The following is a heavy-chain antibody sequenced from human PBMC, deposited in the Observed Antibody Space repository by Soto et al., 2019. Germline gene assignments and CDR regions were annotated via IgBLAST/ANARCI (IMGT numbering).Heavy chain of an antibody. CDR1: GFTFGIYA. J-gene: IGHJ4*02. V-gene: IGHV3-23*01. Sequence: EDHLLESGGGLVQPGGSLRLSCAASGFTFGIYAMAWVRQAPGKGLEWVSGISSDGGFKGYIDSVRGRFTISRDNSNSRLYLQMNSLRAADTAIYYCAKYTRTEHLGESWGQGTLVTVSS. CDR3: AKYTRTEHLGES. D-gene: IGHD3-16*01. CDR2: ISSDGGFK.